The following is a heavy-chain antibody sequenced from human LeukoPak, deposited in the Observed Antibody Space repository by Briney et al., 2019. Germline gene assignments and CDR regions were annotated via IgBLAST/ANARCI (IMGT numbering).Heavy chain of an antibody. V-gene: IGHV3-48*01. CDR1: GFTFSSYN. J-gene: IGHJ4*02. CDR3: ARDYYDSSGYLWDY. D-gene: IGHD3-22*01. Sequence: GGSLRLSCAASGFTFSSYNMNWVRQAPGRGLEWVSYISGSGSIIYYADSVKGRFTISRDNAKTSLYLQMSSLRAEGTAVYYCARDYYDSSGYLWDYWGQGTLVTVSS. CDR2: ISGSGSII.